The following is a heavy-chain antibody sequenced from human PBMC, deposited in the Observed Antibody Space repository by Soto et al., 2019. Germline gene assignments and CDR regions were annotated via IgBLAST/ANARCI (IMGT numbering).Heavy chain of an antibody. CDR1: GGAFSGYY. CDR3: ARDKITGLFAY. D-gene: IGHD2-8*02. J-gene: IGHJ4*02. Sequence: QVQLQQWGAGLLKPSETLSLTCAVYGGAFSGYYWTWIRQPPGTGLEWIGEINHSGSTNYHPSLKRRVATSVDASMNPFPLTLTSATAADTAVYYCARDKITGLFAYCGQGTLVTVSS. CDR2: INHSGST. V-gene: IGHV4-34*01.